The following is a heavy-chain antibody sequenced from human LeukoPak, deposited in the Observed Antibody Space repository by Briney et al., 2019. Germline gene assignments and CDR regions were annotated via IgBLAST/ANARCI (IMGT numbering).Heavy chain of an antibody. Sequence: SSETLSLTCTVSGGSISSSSYYWGWIRQPPGKGLEWIGGIYYSGSTYYNPSLKSRVTISVDTSKNQFSLKLSSVTAADTAVYYCARAKGYCSGGSCSTPFDYWGQGTLVTVSS. CDR2: IYYSGST. D-gene: IGHD2-15*01. J-gene: IGHJ4*02. CDR3: ARAKGYCSGGSCSTPFDY. V-gene: IGHV4-39*07. CDR1: GGSISSSSYY.